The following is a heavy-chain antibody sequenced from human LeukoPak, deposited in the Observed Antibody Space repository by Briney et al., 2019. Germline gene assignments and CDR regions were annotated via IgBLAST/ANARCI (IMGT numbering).Heavy chain of an antibody. CDR1: GYTFTGYY. Sequence: GASVKVSCKPSGYTFTGYYMHWVRPTPGQGVEWMGWINPDSGGTNYAQKFQGRVTMTRDTSISTAYMELSRLRSDDTAVYYCARVGGTVVTTIGYFDYWGQGTLVTVSS. V-gene: IGHV1-2*02. CDR3: ARVGGTVVTTIGYFDY. J-gene: IGHJ4*02. D-gene: IGHD4-23*01. CDR2: INPDSGGT.